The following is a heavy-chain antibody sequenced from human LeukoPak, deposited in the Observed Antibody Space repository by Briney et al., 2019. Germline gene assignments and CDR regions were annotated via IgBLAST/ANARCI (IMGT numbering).Heavy chain of an antibody. J-gene: IGHJ4*02. CDR2: ISGSGGST. Sequence: GGSLRLSCAASGFTFSSYAMSWVRQAPGKGLEWVSAISGSGGSTYYADSVKGRFTISRDNSKNTLYLQMNSLRAEDTAVYYCARDPYYYDSSGYSGIFDYWGQGTLVTVSS. V-gene: IGHV3-23*01. CDR3: ARDPYYYDSSGYSGIFDY. CDR1: GFTFSSYA. D-gene: IGHD3-22*01.